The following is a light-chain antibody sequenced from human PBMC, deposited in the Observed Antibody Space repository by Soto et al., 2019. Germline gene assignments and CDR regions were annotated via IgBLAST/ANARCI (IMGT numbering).Light chain of an antibody. V-gene: IGKV3-20*01. Sequence: IFLTPSPDTLSLSPGDRATLSCRASQSVDNFLSWYQQKPGQAPRLFIYDASSRAAGIPDRFSGSGSGTDFTLTISRLEPEDFAVYYCQQYAGSSTFGQGTKVDI. J-gene: IGKJ1*01. CDR1: QSVDNF. CDR3: QQYAGSST. CDR2: DAS.